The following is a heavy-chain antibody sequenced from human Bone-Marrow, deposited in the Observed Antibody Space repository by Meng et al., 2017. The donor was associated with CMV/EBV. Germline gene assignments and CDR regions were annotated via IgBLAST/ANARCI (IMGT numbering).Heavy chain of an antibody. J-gene: IGHJ6*02. CDR1: GGTFSSYA. CDR3: ARETTIFGVVNLDV. V-gene: IGHV1-69*10. CDR2: IIPILGIA. Sequence: SVKVSCKASGGTFSSYAISWVRQAPGQGLEWMGGIIPILGIANYAQKFQGSVTITADKSTSTAYMELSSLRSEDTAVYYCARETTIFGVVNLDVWGQGTTVTVSS. D-gene: IGHD3-3*01.